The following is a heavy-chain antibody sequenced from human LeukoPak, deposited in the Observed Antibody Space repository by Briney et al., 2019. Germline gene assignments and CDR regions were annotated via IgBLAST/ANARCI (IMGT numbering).Heavy chain of an antibody. V-gene: IGHV4-59*01. Sequence: SETLSLTCTVSGGPISSYYWSWIRQPPGKGLEWIGYIYYSGSTNYNPSLKSRVTISVDTSKNQFSLKLSSVTAADTAVYYCARTTKAHWFDPWGQGTLVTVSS. CDR1: GGPISSYY. CDR3: ARTTKAHWFDP. CDR2: IYYSGST. J-gene: IGHJ5*02. D-gene: IGHD4-11*01.